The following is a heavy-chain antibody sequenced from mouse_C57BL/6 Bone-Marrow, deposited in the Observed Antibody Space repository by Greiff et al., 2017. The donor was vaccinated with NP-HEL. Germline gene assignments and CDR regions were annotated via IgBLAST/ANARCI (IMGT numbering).Heavy chain of an antibody. Sequence: QVQLQQPGAELVKPGASVKLSCKASGYTFTSYWMHWVKQRPGQGLEWIGMIHPNSGSTNYNEKFKSKATLTVDKSSSTAYMQRSSLTSEDSAVYYCARKEGYYEDAMDYWGQGTSVTVSS. D-gene: IGHD2-4*01. V-gene: IGHV1-64*01. CDR1: GYTFTSYW. J-gene: IGHJ4*01. CDR2: IHPNSGST. CDR3: ARKEGYYEDAMDY.